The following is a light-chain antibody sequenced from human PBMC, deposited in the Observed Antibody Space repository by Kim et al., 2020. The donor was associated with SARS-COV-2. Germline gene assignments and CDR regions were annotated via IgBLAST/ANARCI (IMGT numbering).Light chain of an antibody. CDR2: DVT. J-gene: IGLJ3*02. CDR3: SSYTGSSTFWV. Sequence: QSALTQPASVSGSPGQSITISCTGTSSDVGTYDYVSWYQQHPGKAPKLMIFDVTGRPSGVSNRFSGSKSGNTASLTISGLQAEDEADYYCSSYTGSSTFWVFGGGTKLTVL. V-gene: IGLV2-14*03. CDR1: SSDVGTYDY.